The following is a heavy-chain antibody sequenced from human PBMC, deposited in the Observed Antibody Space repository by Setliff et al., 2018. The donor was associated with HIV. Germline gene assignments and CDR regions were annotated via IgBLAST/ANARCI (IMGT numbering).Heavy chain of an antibody. CDR1: GYNFATSW. D-gene: IGHD2-15*01. CDR2: IYPGDMDV. CDR3: ARWSGREGGY. Sequence: GESLKISCLASGYNFATSWIAWVRQMPGKGLEWMGIIYPGDMDVKYNPSFQGRVTISADKSISTAYLQWSSLKASDTAMYYCARWSGREGGYWGQGTLVTVSS. J-gene: IGHJ4*02. V-gene: IGHV5-51*01.